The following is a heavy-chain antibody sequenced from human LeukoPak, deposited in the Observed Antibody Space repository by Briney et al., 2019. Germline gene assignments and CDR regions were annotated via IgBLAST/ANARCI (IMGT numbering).Heavy chain of an antibody. V-gene: IGHV3-74*01. CDR3: AKDMSPVLWFGELTHPPPRYNWFDP. CDR2: INSDGSST. Sequence: GGSLRLSCAASGFTFSSYWMHWVRQAPGKGLVWVSRINSDGSSTSYADSVKGRFTISRDNAKNTLYLQMNSLRAEDTAVYYCAKDMSPVLWFGELTHPPPRYNWFDPWGQGTLVTVSS. D-gene: IGHD3-10*01. CDR1: GFTFSSYW. J-gene: IGHJ5*02.